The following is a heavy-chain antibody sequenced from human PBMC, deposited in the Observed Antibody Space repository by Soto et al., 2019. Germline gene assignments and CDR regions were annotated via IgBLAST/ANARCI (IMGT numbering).Heavy chain of an antibody. D-gene: IGHD2-8*01. V-gene: IGHV4-34*01. CDR3: ARGYCTNGVCYGPHPVGAFDI. Sequence: SETLSLTCAVYGGSFSGYYWSWIRQPPGKGLEWIGEINHSGSTNYNPSLKSRVTISVDTSKNQFSLKLSSVTAADTAVYYCARGYCTNGVCYGPHPVGAFDIWGQGTMVTVSS. CDR2: INHSGST. J-gene: IGHJ3*02. CDR1: GGSFSGYY.